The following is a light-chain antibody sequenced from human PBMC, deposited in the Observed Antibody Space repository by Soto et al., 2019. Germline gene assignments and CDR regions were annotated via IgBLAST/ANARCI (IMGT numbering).Light chain of an antibody. CDR1: SSDFGGSIL. Sequence: QSVLTQPASVSGAPGQSITISCTGPSSDFGGSILLSWYQQHPGKAPKLMIYEANKRPSGVSNRFSGSKSGNTASLTISGLQAEDEADYYCSSYAASGTVVFGGGTKVTVL. CDR2: EAN. CDR3: SSYAASGTVV. J-gene: IGLJ2*01. V-gene: IGLV2-23*01.